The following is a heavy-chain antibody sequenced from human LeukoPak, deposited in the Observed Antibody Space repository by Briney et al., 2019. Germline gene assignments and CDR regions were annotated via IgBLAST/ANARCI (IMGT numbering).Heavy chain of an antibody. CDR1: GYTFTGYY. CDR2: INPNSGGT. J-gene: IGHJ5*02. V-gene: IGHV1-2*02. Sequence: ALVKVSCKASGYTFTGYYMHWVRQAPGQGLEWMGWINPNSGGTNYAQKFQGRVPMTRDTSISTAYMELSRLRSDDTAVYYCARSRDGYNFAWFDPWGQGTLVTVSS. D-gene: IGHD5-24*01. CDR3: ARSRDGYNFAWFDP.